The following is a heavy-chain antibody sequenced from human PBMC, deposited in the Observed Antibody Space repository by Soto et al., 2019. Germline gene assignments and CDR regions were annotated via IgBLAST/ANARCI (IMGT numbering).Heavy chain of an antibody. CDR3: ARSGVDSSSSFGFDY. CDR1: GFTFSSYS. V-gene: IGHV3-21*01. J-gene: IGHJ4*02. Sequence: GGSLRLSCAASGFTFSSYSMNWVRQAPGKGLEWVSSISSSSSHIYYADSVKGQFTISRDNAKNSLYLQLNSLRAEDTAVYYCARSGVDSSSSFGFDYWGQGTLVTVSS. D-gene: IGHD6-6*01. CDR2: ISSSSSHI.